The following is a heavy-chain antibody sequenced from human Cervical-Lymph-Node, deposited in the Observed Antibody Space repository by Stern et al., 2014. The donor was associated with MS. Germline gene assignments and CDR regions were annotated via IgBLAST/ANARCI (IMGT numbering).Heavy chain of an antibody. J-gene: IGHJ4*02. Sequence: MQLVQSGGGVIQPGGSLRLSCTASGVTVSRDYMTWVLQAPGTGLEWVSLITNVGSTFYTGSVKSRFTISRDDSKNTVYLHMTSLRAEDTAMYYCARDTSSPERSDWWGQGTLVTVSS. V-gene: IGHV3-53*01. CDR1: GVTVSRDY. CDR3: ARDTSSPERSDW. D-gene: IGHD1-1*01. CDR2: ITNVGST.